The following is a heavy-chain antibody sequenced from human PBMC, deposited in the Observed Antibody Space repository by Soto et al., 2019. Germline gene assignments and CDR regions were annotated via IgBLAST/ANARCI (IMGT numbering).Heavy chain of an antibody. Sequence: SETLSLTCTVSGGSTGSLLYQWVWIRQPPGKGLQWIGNVYYNGNTYYSPSLMSRLTISVDTSNNQVSLQLKSVTPDDTAVYYCVRLIGDSWLDSWGQGTLVTVSS. CDR1: GGSTGSLLYQ. V-gene: IGHV4-39*01. CDR2: VYYNGNT. CDR3: VRLIGDSWLDS. J-gene: IGHJ5*01.